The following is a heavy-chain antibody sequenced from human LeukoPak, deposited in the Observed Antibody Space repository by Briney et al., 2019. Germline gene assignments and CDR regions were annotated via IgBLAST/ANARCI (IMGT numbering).Heavy chain of an antibody. J-gene: IGHJ4*02. D-gene: IGHD4-17*01. CDR3: ARDPRGATVTSLKIDY. CDR2: ISSGRTYI. V-gene: IGHV3-21*01. Sequence: GGSLRLSCAGSGFTFSSYSMNWVRQAPGKGLEWVSSISSGRTYIYYADSVKGRFTISRDNAQNSLYLQMNSLRAEDTAVYYCARDPRGATVTSLKIDYWGQGTLVTVSS. CDR1: GFTFSSYS.